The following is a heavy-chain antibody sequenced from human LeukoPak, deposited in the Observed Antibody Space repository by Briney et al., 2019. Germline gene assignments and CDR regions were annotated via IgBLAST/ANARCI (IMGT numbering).Heavy chain of an antibody. V-gene: IGHV4-59*08. Sequence: SETLSLTCTVSGGSISGYYWSWIRQTPGKGLEWIAYIYYSGSTNHNPSLKSRVTISVDTSKNQFSLKLTSVTAADTAVYYCARKPPSGPGYYYSYGMDVWGQGTTVTVSS. J-gene: IGHJ6*02. CDR2: IYYSGST. CDR1: GGSISGYY. CDR3: ARKPPSGPGYYYSYGMDV.